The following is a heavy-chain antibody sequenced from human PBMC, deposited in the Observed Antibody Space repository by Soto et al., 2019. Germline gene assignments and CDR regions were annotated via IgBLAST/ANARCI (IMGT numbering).Heavy chain of an antibody. CDR2: IRDGVGSI. Sequence: EVQLVESGGGLVQSGGSLRLSCAASGFSFSDYSMNWVRQAPGKGLEWLAYIRDGVGSIKYADSVEGRFTISRDNAKNALYLQMNSLRDEDTAVYYCANRLSGWYYVDYWGQGTLVTVSS. D-gene: IGHD6-19*01. V-gene: IGHV3-48*02. CDR3: ANRLSGWYYVDY. CDR1: GFSFSDYS. J-gene: IGHJ4*02.